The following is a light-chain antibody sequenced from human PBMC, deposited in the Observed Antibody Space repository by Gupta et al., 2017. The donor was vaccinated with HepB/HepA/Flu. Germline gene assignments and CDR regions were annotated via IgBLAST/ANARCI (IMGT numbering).Light chain of an antibody. CDR2: SNN. V-gene: IGLV1-44*01. CDR1: STNIGGYT. CDR3: AAWDDSMNGRV. Sequence: QSVLTQSPSASGTPGQRVTISCSGSSTNIGGYTVNCYQHLPGTAPKLLTYSNNQRPPGVPDLSGSKSGTSASLAISGLQSEDEADYYCAAWDDSMNGRVFGGGTKLTVL. J-gene: IGLJ3*02.